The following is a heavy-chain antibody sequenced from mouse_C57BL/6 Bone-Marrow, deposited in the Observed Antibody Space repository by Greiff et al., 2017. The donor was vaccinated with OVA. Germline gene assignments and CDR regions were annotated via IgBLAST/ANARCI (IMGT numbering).Heavy chain of an antibody. V-gene: IGHV1-64*01. CDR1: GYTFTSYW. CDR2: IHPNSGST. CDR3: ARDGNVYYFDY. Sequence: QVQLKQSGAELVKPGASVKLSCKASGYTFTSYWMHWVKQRPGQGLEWIGMIHPNSGSTNYNEKFKSKATLTVDKSSSTAYMQLSSMTSEDAAVDDCARDGNVYYFDYWGQGTTLTVSS. D-gene: IGHD2-3*01. J-gene: IGHJ2*01.